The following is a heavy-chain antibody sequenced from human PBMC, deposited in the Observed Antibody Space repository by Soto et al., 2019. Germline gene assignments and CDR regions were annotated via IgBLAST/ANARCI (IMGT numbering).Heavy chain of an antibody. D-gene: IGHD2-2*01. CDR2: IFYTGTT. J-gene: IGHJ4*02. V-gene: IGHV4-39*02. CDR1: GGSINYNSYH. Sequence: QLQLQESGPGLVKPSETLSLTCSVSGGSINYNSYHWGWIRQPPGQGLQWIGSIFYTGTTFYSPSLESRVTMSVDTSKNSFSLHLTSVTAADTAVYFCARLVVVAPVANVWGQGTLVX. CDR3: ARLVVVAPVANV.